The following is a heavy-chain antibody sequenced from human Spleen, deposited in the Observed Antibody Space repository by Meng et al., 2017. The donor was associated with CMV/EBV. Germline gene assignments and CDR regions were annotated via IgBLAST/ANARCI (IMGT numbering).Heavy chain of an antibody. CDR3: ARESSGSHCLDV. J-gene: IGHJ6*02. CDR2: IYSGGST. CDR1: GFTVSSNY. D-gene: IGHD3-22*01. V-gene: IGHV3-53*01. Sequence: GESLKISFAASGFTVSSNYMSWVRQAPGKGLEWVSVIYSGGSTYYADSVRGRFTISRDNAKNSLYLQVNSLRADDTALYYCARESSGSHCLDVWGHGTTVTVSS.